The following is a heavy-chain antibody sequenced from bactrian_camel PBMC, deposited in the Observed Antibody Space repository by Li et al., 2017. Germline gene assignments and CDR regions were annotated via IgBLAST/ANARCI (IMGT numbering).Heavy chain of an antibody. CDR2: SSSGALSL. D-gene: IGHD3*01. V-gene: IGHV3S40*01. CDR1: ALTFSSYD. Sequence: DVQLVESGGGLVQPGGSLRLSCAASALTFSSYDMSWVRQAPGKGLEWVSSSSSGALSLVYADSVKGRFTISRDNSKNTVFLQMNSLKPEDTAMYYCAGSGYRSFRLLVGGLVGLEYGMDYWGNGTQVTVS. J-gene: IGHJ7*01.